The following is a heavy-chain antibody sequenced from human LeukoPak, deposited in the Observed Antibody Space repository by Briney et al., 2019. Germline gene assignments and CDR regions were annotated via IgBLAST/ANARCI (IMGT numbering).Heavy chain of an antibody. Sequence: PGRSLRLSCAASGFTFSSYAMHWVRQAPGKGLEWVAVISYDGSNKYYADSVKGRFTISRDNSKNTLYLQMNSLRAEDTAVYYCAKGSSASQQPFDYWGQGTLVTVSS. CDR2: ISYDGSNK. D-gene: IGHD6-13*01. CDR1: GFTFSSYA. V-gene: IGHV3-30-3*01. CDR3: AKGSSASQQPFDY. J-gene: IGHJ4*02.